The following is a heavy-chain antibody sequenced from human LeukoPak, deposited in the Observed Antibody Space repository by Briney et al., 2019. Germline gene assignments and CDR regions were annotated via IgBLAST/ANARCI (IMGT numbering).Heavy chain of an antibody. J-gene: IGHJ6*02. CDR2: IYYSGST. Sequence: KPSETLSLTCTVSGGSISSYYWSWIRQPPGKGLEWIGYIYYSGSTNYNPSLKSRVTISVDTSKNQFSLKLSSVTAADTAVYYCARHSPYGSGSPDVWGQGTTVTVSS. D-gene: IGHD3-10*01. CDR3: ARHSPYGSGSPDV. V-gene: IGHV4-59*01. CDR1: GGSISSYY.